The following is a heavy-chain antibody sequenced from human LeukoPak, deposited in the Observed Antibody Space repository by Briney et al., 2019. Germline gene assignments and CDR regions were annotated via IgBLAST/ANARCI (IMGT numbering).Heavy chain of an antibody. V-gene: IGHV1-69*13. D-gene: IGHD3-10*01. CDR1: GATFTIYT. CDR2: TIPIFGTA. J-gene: IGHJ6*03. CDR3: ARGPSITMIRGGQWYYYMDV. Sequence: SVKVSCKASGATFTIYTITWVRQPPGQGLGWMGGTIPIFGTANYAQKFQGRVTITADESTSTAYMELSSLRSEDTAVYYCARGPSITMIRGGQWYYYMDVWGKGTTVTISS.